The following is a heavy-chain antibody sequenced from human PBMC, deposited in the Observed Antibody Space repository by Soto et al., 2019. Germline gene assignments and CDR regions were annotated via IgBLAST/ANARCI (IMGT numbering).Heavy chain of an antibody. J-gene: IGHJ6*02. CDR2: IYHSGST. CDR1: GGSISSGGYS. CDR3: ARGTGSSTNPYYYYGMDV. D-gene: IGHD2-2*01. V-gene: IGHV4-30-2*01. Sequence: SETLSLTCAVSGGSISSGGYSWSWIRQPPGKGLEWIGYIYHSGSTYYNPSLKSRVTISVDRSKNQFSLKLSSVTAADTAVYYCARGTGSSTNPYYYYGMDVWGQGTTVTVSS.